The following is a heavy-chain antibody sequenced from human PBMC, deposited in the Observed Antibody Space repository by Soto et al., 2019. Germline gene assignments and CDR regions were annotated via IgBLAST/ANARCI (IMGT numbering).Heavy chain of an antibody. CDR1: GFTFSSYA. J-gene: IGHJ6*02. CDR3: AKNGDLGYYYYGMDV. V-gene: IGHV3-23*01. Sequence: PGGSLRLSCAASGFTFSSYAMSWVRQAPGKGLEWVSAISGSGGSTYYADSVKGRFTISRDNSKNTLYLQMNSLRAEDTAVYYCAKNGDLGYYYYGMDVWGQGTTGTVSS. D-gene: IGHD3-16*01. CDR2: ISGSGGST.